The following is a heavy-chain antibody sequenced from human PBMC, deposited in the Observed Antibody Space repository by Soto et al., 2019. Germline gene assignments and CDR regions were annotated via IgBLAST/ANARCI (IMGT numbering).Heavy chain of an antibody. Sequence: QLQLQESGPGLVKPSETLSLTCTVSGGSISSSSYYWGWIRQPPGKGLEWIGSIYYSGSTYYHPSLKSRVTISVDTSKTQFSLKLSSVTAADTAVYYCKGYYYGSGSSLLYYYYMGVWGKGTTVTVSS. V-gene: IGHV4-39*01. D-gene: IGHD3-10*01. CDR1: GGSISSSSYY. CDR3: KGYYYGSGSSLLYYYYMGV. CDR2: IYYSGST. J-gene: IGHJ6*03.